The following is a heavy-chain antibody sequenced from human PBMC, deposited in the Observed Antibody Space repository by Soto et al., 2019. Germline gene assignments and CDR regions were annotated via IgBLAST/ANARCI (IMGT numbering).Heavy chain of an antibody. D-gene: IGHD3-16*01. J-gene: IGHJ4*02. CDR1: GGTFSSYA. V-gene: IGHV1-69*13. Sequence: ASVKVSCKASGGTFSSYAISWVRQAPGQGLEWMGGIIPIFGTANYAQKFQGRVTITADESTSTAYMELSSLRSEDTAVYYCARSNRRLRLGEWGSKLNYYFDYWGQGTLVTVSS. CDR2: IIPIFGTA. CDR3: ARSNRRLRLGEWGSKLNYYFDY.